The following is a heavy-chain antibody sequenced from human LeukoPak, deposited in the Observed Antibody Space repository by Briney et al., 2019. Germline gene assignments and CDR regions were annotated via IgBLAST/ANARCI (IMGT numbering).Heavy chain of an antibody. V-gene: IGHV4-39*01. CDR2: IYYSGST. J-gene: IGHJ4*02. D-gene: IGHD3-22*01. Sequence: LETLSLTCTVSGGSISSSSYYWGWIRQPPGKGLEWIGSIYYSGSTYYNPSLKSRVTISVDTSKNQFSLKLSSVTAADTAVYYCARLKESSSGYYYIFYFDYWGQGTLVTVSS. CDR1: GGSISSSSYY. CDR3: ARLKESSSGYYYIFYFDY.